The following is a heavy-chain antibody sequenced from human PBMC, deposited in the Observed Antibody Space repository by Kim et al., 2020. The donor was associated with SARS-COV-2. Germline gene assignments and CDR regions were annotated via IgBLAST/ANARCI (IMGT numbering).Heavy chain of an antibody. D-gene: IGHD6-19*01. CDR2: MKQGGREE. CDR1: GFTFSDYW. CDR3: VRGWCPQRCYGLGV. J-gene: IGHJ6*02. Sequence: GGSLRLSCAASGFTFSDYWMSWVRQAPRKGLEWVANMKQGGREENYVDSVKGRFTISRDNAKNSLYLQMNSLRAEDTAVYYCVRGWCPQRCYGLGVWGQGTTVIVSS. V-gene: IGHV3-7*03.